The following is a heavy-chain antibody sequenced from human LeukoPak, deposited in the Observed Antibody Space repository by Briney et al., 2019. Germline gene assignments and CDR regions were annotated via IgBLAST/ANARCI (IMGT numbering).Heavy chain of an antibody. CDR2: IYHSGST. J-gene: IGHJ5*02. CDR1: GGSISSGGYS. D-gene: IGHD3-9*01. CDR3: ARGYFDWLSEENWFDP. Sequence: SQTLSLTCAVSGGSISSGGYSWSWIRQPPGKRLEWIGYIYHSGSTYYNPSLKSRVTISVDRSKNQFSLKLSSVTAADTAVYYCARGYFDWLSEENWFDPWGQGNLVTVSS. V-gene: IGHV4-30-2*01.